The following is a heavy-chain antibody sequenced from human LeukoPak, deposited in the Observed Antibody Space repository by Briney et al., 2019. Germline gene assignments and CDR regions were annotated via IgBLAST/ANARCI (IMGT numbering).Heavy chain of an antibody. CDR3: ARFKGSSGYYNPFDI. CDR2: IIPIFGTA. D-gene: IGHD3-22*01. V-gene: IGHV1-69*13. J-gene: IGHJ3*02. Sequence: SVKVSCKASGGTFSSYAISWVRQAPGQGLEWMGGIIPIFGTANYAQKFQGRVTITADESTSTAYLQWSSLKASDTAMYYCARFKGSSGYYNPFDIWGQGTMVTVSS. CDR1: GGTFSSYA.